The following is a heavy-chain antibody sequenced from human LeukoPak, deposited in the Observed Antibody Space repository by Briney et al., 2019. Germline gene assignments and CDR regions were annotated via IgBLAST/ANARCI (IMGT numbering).Heavy chain of an antibody. CDR2: INSDGSSA. D-gene: IGHD3-22*01. J-gene: IGHJ4*02. Sequence: GGSLRLSCAASGFTFDDYARHWVRQAPGKGLVWISRINSDGSSASYAASMKGRFTVSRANAKNTLYLQINSPGVETKALYYWKRGIITMNYWGQGTLVTVSS. V-gene: IGHV3-74*01. CDR1: GFTFDDYA. CDR3: KRGIITMNY.